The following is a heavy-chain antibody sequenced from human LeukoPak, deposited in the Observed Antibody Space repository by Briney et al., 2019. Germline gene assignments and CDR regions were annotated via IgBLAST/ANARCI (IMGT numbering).Heavy chain of an antibody. D-gene: IGHD6-19*01. CDR1: GGSISSSTYY. J-gene: IGHJ4*02. CDR2: IYYSGST. Sequence: SETLSLTCTASGGSISSSTYYWGWIRQSPEKGLEWIGSIYYSGSTNYNPSLKSRVTISVDTSKNQFSLKLSSLTAADTAVYYCARVLSGWYDYWGQGTLVIVSS. V-gene: IGHV4-39*07. CDR3: ARVLSGWYDY.